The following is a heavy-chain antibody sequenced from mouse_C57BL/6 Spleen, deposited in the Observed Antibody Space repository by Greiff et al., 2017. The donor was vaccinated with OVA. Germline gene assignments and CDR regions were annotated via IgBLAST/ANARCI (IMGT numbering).Heavy chain of an antibody. D-gene: IGHD2-3*01. Sequence: EVHLVESGGGLVKPGGSLKLSCAASGFTFSDYGMHWVRQAPEKGLEWVAYISSGSSTIYYADTVKGRFTISRDNAKNTLFLQMTSLRSEDTAMYYCARNYDGYYTWFAYWGQGTLVTVSA. CDR2: ISSGSSTI. J-gene: IGHJ3*01. CDR1: GFTFSDYG. CDR3: ARNYDGYYTWFAY. V-gene: IGHV5-17*01.